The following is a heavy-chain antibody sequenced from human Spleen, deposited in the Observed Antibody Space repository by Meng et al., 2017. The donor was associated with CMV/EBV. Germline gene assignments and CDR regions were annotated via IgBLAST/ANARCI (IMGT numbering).Heavy chain of an antibody. D-gene: IGHD1-26*01. CDR2: ITHSGST. V-gene: IGHV4-34*01. CDR1: GASFSDYY. J-gene: IGHJ4*02. CDR3: ARAPEWARLDY. Sequence: GSLRLSCAVYGASFSDYYWSWIRQPPGKGLEWIGEITHSGSTNYNPSLKSRVTISVDMSKNQFSLKLSSVTASDTAVYYCARAPEWARLDYWGQGTLVTVSS.